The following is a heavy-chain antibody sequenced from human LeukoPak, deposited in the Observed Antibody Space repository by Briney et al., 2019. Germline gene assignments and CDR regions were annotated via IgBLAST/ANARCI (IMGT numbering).Heavy chain of an antibody. CDR2: IYYSGNT. D-gene: IGHD2-21*01. Sequence: SETLSLTCAVSGGSFSGYYWSWIRRPPGKGLEWIGAIYYSGNTFYNPSLKSRVTISVDTAKNQFSLKLISVTAVDTAVYYFVGVPQRSGPYYYYYIDVWGKGTTVTVSS. CDR1: GGSFSGYY. V-gene: IGHV4-34*03. CDR3: VGVPQRSGPYYYYYIDV. J-gene: IGHJ6*03.